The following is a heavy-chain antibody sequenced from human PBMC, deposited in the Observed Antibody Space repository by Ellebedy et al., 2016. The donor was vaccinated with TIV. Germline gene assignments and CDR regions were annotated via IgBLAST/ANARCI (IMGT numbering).Heavy chain of an antibody. V-gene: IGHV3-11*01. Sequence: GESLKISCAASGFTISDYNMHWIRQAPGRGLECVSFMSGSGSKMDYADSVRGRFTISRDNAKNSLYLQMNSLRAEDTAVYYCATGNNWNDAFNMWGQGTMVTVSS. D-gene: IGHD1-20*01. CDR2: MSGSGSKM. CDR1: GFTISDYN. J-gene: IGHJ3*02. CDR3: ATGNNWNDAFNM.